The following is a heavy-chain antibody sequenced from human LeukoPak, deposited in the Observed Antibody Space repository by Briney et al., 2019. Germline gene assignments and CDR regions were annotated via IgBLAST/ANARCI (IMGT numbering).Heavy chain of an antibody. CDR1: GFTFRTSQ. Sequence: AGSLTLTCVVCGFTFRTSQLHWVRQAPGKGLLWVSRLSGDGRSTAYADSLKGRFTISRDNAKHTLYLQLNSLRAEDTAVYFCARASTEGPTFIDNRGQGGKVIVS. J-gene: IGHJ4*02. CDR3: ARASTEGPTFIDN. V-gene: IGHV3-74*03. CDR2: LSGDGRST. D-gene: IGHD1-14*01.